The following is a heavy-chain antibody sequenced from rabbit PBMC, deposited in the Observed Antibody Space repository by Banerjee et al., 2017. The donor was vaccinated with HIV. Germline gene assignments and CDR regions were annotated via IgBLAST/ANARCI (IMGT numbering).Heavy chain of an antibody. Sequence: QQQLEESGGGLVKPGGTLTLTCKASGIDFSSYYYMCWVRQAPGKGLELITCIWTSSGSTWYTTWVNGRFTISRSPSRNAVNLKMTSLTAADRATYFCARSYAGYPRYGYATAFNLWGPGTLVTVS. J-gene: IGHJ4*01. D-gene: IGHD6-1*01. CDR2: IWTSSGST. CDR1: GIDFSSYYY. CDR3: ARSYAGYPRYGYATAFNL. V-gene: IGHV1S43*01.